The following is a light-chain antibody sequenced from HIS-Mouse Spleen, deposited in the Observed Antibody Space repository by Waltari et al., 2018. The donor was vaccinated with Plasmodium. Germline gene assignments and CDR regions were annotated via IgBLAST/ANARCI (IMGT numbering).Light chain of an antibody. CDR2: RDS. Sequence: SYELTQPLSVSVALGQTARITCGGNNIGCKTVHWYQQKPGQAPVLVIYRDSNRPSGIPERFSGSNSGNTATLTISRAQAGDEADYYCQVWDSSTVFGGGTKLTVL. CDR1: NIGCKT. J-gene: IGLJ3*02. V-gene: IGLV3-9*01. CDR3: QVWDSSTV.